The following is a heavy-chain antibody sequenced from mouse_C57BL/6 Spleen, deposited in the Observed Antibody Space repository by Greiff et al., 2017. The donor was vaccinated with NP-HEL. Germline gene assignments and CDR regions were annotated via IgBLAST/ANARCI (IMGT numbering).Heavy chain of an antibody. CDR3: AIHYYGSSMWFAY. Sequence: VQLQQPGAELVMPGASVKLSCKASGYTFTSYWMHWVKQRPGQGLEWIGEIDPSDSYTNYNQKFKGKSTLTVDKSSSTAYMQLSSLTSEDSAVYYCAIHYYGSSMWFAYWGQGTLVTVSA. CDR1: GYTFTSYW. V-gene: IGHV1-69*01. J-gene: IGHJ3*01. CDR2: IDPSDSYT. D-gene: IGHD1-1*01.